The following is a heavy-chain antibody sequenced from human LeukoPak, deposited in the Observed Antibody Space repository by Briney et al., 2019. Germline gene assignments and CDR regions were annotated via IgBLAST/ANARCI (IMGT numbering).Heavy chain of an antibody. CDR2: VSGSGGRT. J-gene: IGHJ3*01. CDR1: GFAFSAFA. Sequence: GGSLRLSCVASGFAFSAFAISWVRQAPGKGLEWVSAVSGSGGRTFYADSVRGRFTIARDNSKKTVFLQMDSLRAEDTAVYYFGRGGDALSDAPRGAVVTIPLEGFDFWGKGQMVT. CDR3: GRGGDALSDAPRGAVVTIPLEGFDF. D-gene: IGHD2-21*02. V-gene: IGHV3-23*01.